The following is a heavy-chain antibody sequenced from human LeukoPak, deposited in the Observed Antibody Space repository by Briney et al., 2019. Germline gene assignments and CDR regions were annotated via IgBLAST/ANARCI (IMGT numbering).Heavy chain of an antibody. J-gene: IGHJ4*02. CDR1: GGSISSSSYY. V-gene: IGHV4-39*01. Sequence: SVTLSLTCTVSGGSISSSSYYWGWIRQPPGKGLEWIGSIYYSGSTYYNPSLKSRVTISVDTSKNQFSLKLSSVTAADTAVYYCARLRYSYASHWGQGTLVTVSS. CDR3: ARLRYSYASH. D-gene: IGHD5-18*01. CDR2: IYYSGST.